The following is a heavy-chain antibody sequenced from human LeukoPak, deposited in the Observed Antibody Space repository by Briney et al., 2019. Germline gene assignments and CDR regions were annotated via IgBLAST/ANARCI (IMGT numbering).Heavy chain of an antibody. D-gene: IGHD6-13*01. Sequence: GASVKVSCKASGYTFTSYYMHWVRQAPGQGLEWMGIINPSGGSTSYAQKFQGRVTMTRDTSTSTVYMVLSSLRSEDTAVYYCARSGAPAAAFDYWGQGTLVTVSS. CDR3: ARSGAPAAAFDY. J-gene: IGHJ4*02. CDR1: GYTFTSYY. V-gene: IGHV1-46*01. CDR2: INPSGGST.